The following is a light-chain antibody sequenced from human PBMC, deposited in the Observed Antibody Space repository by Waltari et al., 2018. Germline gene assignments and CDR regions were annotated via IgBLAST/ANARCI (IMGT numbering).Light chain of an antibody. V-gene: IGKV1-39*01. J-gene: IGKJ2*01. Sequence: DIQMTQSPFSLSASVGDRVTITCRASQSSSNYLNWYQQKPGKAPKLLMYAASSLQSGVPSRFSGSGSGTAFTLTISSLQPEDFATYYCQQSYSTPYTFGQGTKLEIK. CDR1: QSSSNY. CDR2: AAS. CDR3: QQSYSTPYT.